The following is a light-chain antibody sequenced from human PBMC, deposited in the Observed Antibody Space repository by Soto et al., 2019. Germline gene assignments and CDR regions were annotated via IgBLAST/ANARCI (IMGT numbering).Light chain of an antibody. CDR1: QNVSAF. J-gene: IGKJ1*01. Sequence: EVVLTQSPSTLSLSPGERATLSCRASQNVSAFLDWHQQKPGQAPRLLIYAASNRATGIPDRFSGSGSGTDFTLTISSLEPEDFAVYYCQQHSHWPPWTFGQGTKVDIK. CDR2: AAS. V-gene: IGKV3-11*01. CDR3: QQHSHWPPWT.